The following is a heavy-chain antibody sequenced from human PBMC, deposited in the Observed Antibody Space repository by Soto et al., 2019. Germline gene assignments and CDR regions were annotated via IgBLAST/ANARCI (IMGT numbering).Heavy chain of an antibody. CDR1: GFTFSSYS. J-gene: IGHJ3*02. CDR3: AKEVERYSGYDDDAFDI. V-gene: IGHV3-21*04. Sequence: PGGSLRLSCAASGFTFSSYSMNWVRQAPGKGLEWVSSISSSSSYIYYADSVKGRFTISRDNSKNTLYLQMNSLRAEDTAVYYCAKEVERYSGYDDDAFDIWGQGTMVTVSS. D-gene: IGHD5-12*01. CDR2: ISSSSSYI.